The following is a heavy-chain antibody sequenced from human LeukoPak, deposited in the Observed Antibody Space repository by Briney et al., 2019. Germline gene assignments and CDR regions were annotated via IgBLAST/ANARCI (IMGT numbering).Heavy chain of an antibody. Sequence: SVKVSFKASGGTFSSYAISWVRQAPGQGLEWMGRIIPILGIANYAQKFQGRVTITADKSTSTAYMELSSLRSEDTAVYYCATPVKGYGSRIWGMDVWGQGTTVTVSS. D-gene: IGHD3-10*01. CDR2: IIPILGIA. CDR1: GGTFSSYA. CDR3: ATPVKGYGSRIWGMDV. J-gene: IGHJ6*02. V-gene: IGHV1-69*04.